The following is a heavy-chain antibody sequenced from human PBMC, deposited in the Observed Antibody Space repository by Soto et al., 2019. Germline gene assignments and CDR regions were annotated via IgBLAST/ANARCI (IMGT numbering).Heavy chain of an antibody. D-gene: IGHD2-15*01. CDR3: ARDAPNSAGFY. CDR1: GGTFSSYT. V-gene: IGHV1-69*04. CDR2: IIHVLSIP. J-gene: IGHJ4*02. Sequence: SVKVSCKASGGTFSSYTISWVRQAPGQGLEWMGRIIHVLSIPNYAQKFQGRVTITADKSTSTVYMELSSLRSEDTAVYYCARDAPNSAGFYWGQGTLVTVSS.